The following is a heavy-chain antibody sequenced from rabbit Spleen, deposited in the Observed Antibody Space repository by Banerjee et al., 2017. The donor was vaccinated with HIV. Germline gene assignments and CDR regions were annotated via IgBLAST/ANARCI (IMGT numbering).Heavy chain of an antibody. V-gene: IGHV1S40*01. J-gene: IGHJ4*01. CDR2: IYAAGSGTT. Sequence: QQLVESGGGLVKPAASLTLTCTGSGFAFSSGYHMCWVRQAPGKGLEWIACIYAAGSGTTYYASWAKGRFTISKASSTTVTPQMSSLTAADTATYFCARDSAGREDFNLWGQGTLVTVS. CDR3: ARDSAGREDFNL. CDR1: GFAFSSGYH. D-gene: IGHD4-2*01.